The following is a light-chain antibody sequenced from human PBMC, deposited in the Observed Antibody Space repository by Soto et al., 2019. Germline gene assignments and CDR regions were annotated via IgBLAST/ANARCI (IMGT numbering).Light chain of an antibody. CDR2: EVT. J-gene: IGLJ1*01. CDR1: SSDVGGYDY. Sequence: QSALTQPPSASGSPGQSVTISCTGTSSDVGGYDYVSWYQQRPGKAPKLLIHEVTKRPSGVPDRFSGSKSGNTASLTVSGLQAEDEADYYCSSYAGRTLYVFGTGTKGTVL. V-gene: IGLV2-8*01. CDR3: SSYAGRTLYV.